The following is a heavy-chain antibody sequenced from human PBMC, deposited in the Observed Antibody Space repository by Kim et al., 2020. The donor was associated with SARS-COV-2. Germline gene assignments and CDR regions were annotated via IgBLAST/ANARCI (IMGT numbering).Heavy chain of an antibody. CDR2: FYPDDSDT. CDR3: ATTAGYTSTWFDY. Sequence: GESLKISCKGSGYIFSNYWIGWVRQMPGKGLEWMGIFYPDDSDTRYSPSFQGQVTISADKSISTAYLQWTSLKASDTAMYYCATTAGYTSTWFDYWGQGTLVTVSA. V-gene: IGHV5-51*01. CDR1: GYIFSNYW. D-gene: IGHD6-13*01. J-gene: IGHJ5*01.